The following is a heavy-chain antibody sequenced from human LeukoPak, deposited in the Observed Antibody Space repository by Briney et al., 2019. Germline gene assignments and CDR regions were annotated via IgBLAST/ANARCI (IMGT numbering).Heavy chain of an antibody. J-gene: IGHJ4*02. Sequence: GGSLRLSCAASGFTFSSYGMHWVRQAPGKGLEGVAFIRYGGSNKYYADSVKGRFTISRDNSKNTLYLQMNSLRAEDTAVYYCARDASSGSGTFYNPGPFDYWGQGTLVTVSS. CDR1: GFTFSSYG. CDR3: ARDASSGSGTFYNPGPFDY. D-gene: IGHD3-10*01. CDR2: IRYGGSNK. V-gene: IGHV3-30*02.